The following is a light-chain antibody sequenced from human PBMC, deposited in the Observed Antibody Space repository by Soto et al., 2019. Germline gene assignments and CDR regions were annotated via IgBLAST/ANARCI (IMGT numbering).Light chain of an antibody. CDR3: QQYDTYPFT. CDR1: QSINTW. J-gene: IGKJ3*01. CDR2: RAS. Sequence: DIQLTQSPSTLSASVGDRVTITCRASQSINTWLAWYQQKPGRAPKLLIYRASSLQSGVPSRFSGSGSETEFTLTISSLQPDDLATYYCQQYDTYPFTFGPGTKV. V-gene: IGKV1-5*03.